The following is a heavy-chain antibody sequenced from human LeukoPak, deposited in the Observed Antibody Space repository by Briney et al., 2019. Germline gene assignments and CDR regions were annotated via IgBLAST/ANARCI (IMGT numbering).Heavy chain of an antibody. D-gene: IGHD1/OR15-1a*01. CDR1: GFAFSRHW. Sequence: PGGSLRLSCAASGFAFSRHWMSWVRQAPGKGLEWVSSIYSGGGTYYADSVKGRFTISRDNSKNTLYLQMNSLRVEDTAVYYCARDLSNSTWNNFDYWGQGTLVTVSS. V-gene: IGHV3-53*01. J-gene: IGHJ4*02. CDR2: IYSGGGT. CDR3: ARDLSNSTWNNFDY.